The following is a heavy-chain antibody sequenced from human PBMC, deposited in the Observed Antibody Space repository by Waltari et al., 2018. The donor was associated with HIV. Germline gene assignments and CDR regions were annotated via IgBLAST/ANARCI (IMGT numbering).Heavy chain of an antibody. Sequence: QLQLQESGPGLVKSSETLSLICTVSGGSLRSSGYSWGWIRQPPGKGLEWIGNSYNGGSAYYSPSLRSRVIISADASKNHFSLNLKSVTASDTAMYFCARQACTSSTCLFMDEFDIWGQGTMVTVSS. J-gene: IGHJ3*02. CDR1: GGSLRSSGYS. V-gene: IGHV4-39*01. CDR2: SYNGGSA. D-gene: IGHD2-2*01. CDR3: ARQACTSSTCLFMDEFDI.